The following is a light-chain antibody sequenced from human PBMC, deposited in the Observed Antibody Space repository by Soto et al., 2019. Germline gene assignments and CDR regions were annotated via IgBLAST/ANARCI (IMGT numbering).Light chain of an antibody. Sequence: DIVMTQSPDSLAVSLGERATINCKSSQSVLYVSNNRNYLAWYQKKPGQPPKLLISCASTRESGVPDRFSGSGSGPYFTLTISSLQAEDVAVSYCHQHYSTPWTFGQGPKGETK. J-gene: IGKJ1*01. CDR2: CAS. CDR1: QSVLYVSNNRNY. V-gene: IGKV4-1*01. CDR3: HQHYSTPWT.